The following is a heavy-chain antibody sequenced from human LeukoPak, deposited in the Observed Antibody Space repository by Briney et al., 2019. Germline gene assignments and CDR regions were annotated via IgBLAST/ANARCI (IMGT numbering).Heavy chain of an antibody. Sequence: PGGSLRLSCAASGFTFSSYSMNWVRQAPGKGLEWVSSISSSSSYIYYADSVKGRFTISRDNAKNSLYLQMNSLRAEDTAVYYCARDPLGYYDSSGYTTPSFDYWGQGTLVTVSS. D-gene: IGHD3-22*01. V-gene: IGHV3-21*01. CDR3: ARDPLGYYDSSGYTTPSFDY. CDR2: ISSSSSYI. CDR1: GFTFSSYS. J-gene: IGHJ4*02.